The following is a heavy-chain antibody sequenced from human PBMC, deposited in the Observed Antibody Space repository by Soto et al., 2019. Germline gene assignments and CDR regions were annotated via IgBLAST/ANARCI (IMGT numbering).Heavy chain of an antibody. Sequence: SETLSLTCIVSGESISSSSYYWGWIRQPPGKGLEWIGSIYYSGRTYYNPSFKSRVTISIDTSKNQFSLKLSSVTATDTAVYYCARQRTTVVTQAYFNHWGQGALVTVSS. V-gene: IGHV4-39*01. CDR1: GESISSSSYY. CDR2: IYYSGRT. CDR3: ARQRTTVVTQAYFNH. J-gene: IGHJ4*02. D-gene: IGHD2-21*02.